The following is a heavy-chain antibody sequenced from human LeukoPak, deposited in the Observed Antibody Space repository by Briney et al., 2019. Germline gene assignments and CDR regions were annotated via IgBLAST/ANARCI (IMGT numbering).Heavy chain of an antibody. CDR1: GFNFRDFS. Sequence: PGGSLRLSCTASGFNFRDFSMHWVRQIPGQGLEWVSLVSGDGDVTYYADSVKGRFTISRDNGRNLLYLQMNSLSGEDTAFYYCAKGSNTISFNFDYWGQGTLVTVSS. CDR3: AKGSNTISFNFDY. J-gene: IGHJ4*02. CDR2: VSGDGDVT. D-gene: IGHD4-11*01. V-gene: IGHV3-43*02.